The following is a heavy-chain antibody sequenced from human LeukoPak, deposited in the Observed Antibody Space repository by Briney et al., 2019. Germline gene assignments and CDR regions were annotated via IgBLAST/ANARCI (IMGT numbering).Heavy chain of an antibody. CDR1: GYTFTGYY. J-gene: IGHJ5*02. CDR3: ARDPRREYSGYDRGWFDP. D-gene: IGHD5-12*01. Sequence: ASVKVSCKASGYTFTGYYMHWVRQAPGQGLEWMEWINPNSGGTNYAQKFQGRVTMTRDTSISTAYMELSRLRSDDTAVYYCARDPRREYSGYDRGWFDPWGQGTLVTVSS. CDR2: INPNSGGT. V-gene: IGHV1-2*02.